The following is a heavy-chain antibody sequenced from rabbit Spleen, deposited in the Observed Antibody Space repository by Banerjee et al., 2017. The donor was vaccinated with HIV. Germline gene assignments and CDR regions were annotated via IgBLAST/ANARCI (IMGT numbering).Heavy chain of an antibody. J-gene: IGHJ6*01. CDR2: IDSGSSGFT. V-gene: IGHV1S40*01. Sequence: QSLEESGGALVKPGASLTLTCTASGVSFSDSSYMCWVRQAPGKGLEWIACIDSGSSGFTYFASWAKGRFTISKTSSTTVTLQMTSLTAADTATYFCARDTSSSFSSYGMDLWGPGTLVTVS. CDR3: ARDTSSSFSSYGMDL. CDR1: GVSFSDSSY. D-gene: IGHD1-1*01.